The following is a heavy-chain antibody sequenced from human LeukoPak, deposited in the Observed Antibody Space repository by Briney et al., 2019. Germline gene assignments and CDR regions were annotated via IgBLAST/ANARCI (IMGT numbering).Heavy chain of an antibody. J-gene: IGHJ4*02. Sequence: SETLSLTCTVSGGSISSSSYYWGWIRQPPGKGLEWIGYIYHSGSTNYNPSPKSRVTISVDTSKNQFSLMLSSVTAADTAVYYCARYSAPVTSIDYWGQGTLVTVSS. D-gene: IGHD2-21*02. CDR1: GGSISSSSYY. CDR3: ARYSAPVTSIDY. CDR2: IYHSGST. V-gene: IGHV4-61*05.